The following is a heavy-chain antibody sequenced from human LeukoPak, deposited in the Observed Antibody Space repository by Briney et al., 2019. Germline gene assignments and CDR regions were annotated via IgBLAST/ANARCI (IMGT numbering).Heavy chain of an antibody. CDR3: ASTLGGVDTAMVDAFDV. V-gene: IGHV3-9*01. D-gene: IGHD5-18*01. J-gene: IGHJ3*01. CDR2: ISWNSGSI. Sequence: GGSLRLSCAASGFTFDDYAMHWVRQAPGKGLEWVSGISWNSGSIGYADSVKGRFTISRDNAKNTLYLQMNSLRAEDTAVYYCASTLGGVDTAMVDAFDVWGQGTMVTVSS. CDR1: GFTFDDYA.